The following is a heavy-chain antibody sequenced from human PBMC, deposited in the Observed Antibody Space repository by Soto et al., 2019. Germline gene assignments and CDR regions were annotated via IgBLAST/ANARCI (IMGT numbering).Heavy chain of an antibody. CDR1: GFTFSSYS. CDR2: ISSSSSYI. D-gene: IGHD2-2*01. Sequence: EVQLVESGGGLVKPGGSLRLSCAASGFTFSSYSMNWVRQAPGKGLEWVSSISSSSSYIYYADSVKGRFTISRDNAKNSLYLQMNSLRAEYTAVYYCARMGSQPYYYYGMDVWGQGTTVTVSS. J-gene: IGHJ6*02. V-gene: IGHV3-21*01. CDR3: ARMGSQPYYYYGMDV.